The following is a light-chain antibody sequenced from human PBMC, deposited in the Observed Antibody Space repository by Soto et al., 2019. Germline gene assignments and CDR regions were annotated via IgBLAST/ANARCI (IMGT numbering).Light chain of an antibody. Sequence: DIHMTQSPSSLSASVGDRVTITCQASQDISNFLIWYQQKPGKAPRLLIYDASNLETGVPSRFSGSGSGTHFTFTVSSLQPEDVATYYCQQFDHLPLTFGGGTKVDIK. V-gene: IGKV1-33*01. CDR1: QDISNF. CDR2: DAS. J-gene: IGKJ4*01. CDR3: QQFDHLPLT.